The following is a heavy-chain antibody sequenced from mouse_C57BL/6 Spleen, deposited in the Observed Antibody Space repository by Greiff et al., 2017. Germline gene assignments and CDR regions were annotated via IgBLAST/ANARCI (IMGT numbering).Heavy chain of an antibody. CDR2: ISSGSSTI. CDR3: ATSYYYGSSEYYFDY. V-gene: IGHV5-17*01. J-gene: IGHJ2*01. CDR1: GFTFSDYG. D-gene: IGHD1-1*01. Sequence: EVQLVESGGGLVKPGGSLKLSCAASGFTFSDYGMHWVRQAPEKGLEWVAYISSGSSTIYYADTVKGLFPISSDNAKNPLFLQMTSLRSEDTAMYYCATSYYYGSSEYYFDYWGQGTTLTVSS.